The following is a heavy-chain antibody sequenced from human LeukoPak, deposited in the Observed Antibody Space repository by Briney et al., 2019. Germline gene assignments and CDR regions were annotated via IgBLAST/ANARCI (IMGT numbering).Heavy chain of an antibody. CDR3: ARIRCGHSGSVCYNH. CDR1: GVSINDYY. V-gene: IGHV4-34*01. D-gene: IGHD2-21*01. CDR2: ISHTEGT. Sequence: SETLSLTCGVFGVSINDYYWGWIRQSPGRGLEWIVEISHTEGTRYNPSLESRVTMSVGTSENQLSLKLIFVTAAEKSVYYCARIRCGHSGSVCYNHWGLGTLVTVSS. J-gene: IGHJ4*02.